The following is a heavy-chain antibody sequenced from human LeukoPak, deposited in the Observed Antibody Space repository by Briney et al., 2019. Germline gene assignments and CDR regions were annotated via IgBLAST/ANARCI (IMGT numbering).Heavy chain of an antibody. J-gene: IGHJ4*02. CDR1: GFTFSSYG. CDR2: IRYDGSNK. Sequence: GGSLRLSCAASGFTFSSYGMHWVRQAPGKGLEWVAFIRYDGSNKYYADSVKGRFTISRDNSKNTLYLQMNSLRAEDTAVYYCAKDTRYSSSSTFFDYWGQGTLVTVSS. V-gene: IGHV3-30*02. CDR3: AKDTRYSSSSTFFDY. D-gene: IGHD6-13*01.